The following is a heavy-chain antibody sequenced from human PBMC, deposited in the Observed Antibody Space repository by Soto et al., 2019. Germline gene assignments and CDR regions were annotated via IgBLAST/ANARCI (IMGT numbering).Heavy chain of an antibody. CDR1: GFTVSSNY. Sequence: EVQLVESGGGLVQPGGSLRLSCAASGFTVSSNYMSWVRQAPGKGLEWVSVIFSGGSTYYADSVKGRFTISRDNSKTTLYLQMYRLRAEDTAVYSCASDMVRGMDVWGQGTTVTVCS. CDR3: ASDMVRGMDV. CDR2: IFSGGST. J-gene: IGHJ6*02. V-gene: IGHV3-66*01. D-gene: IGHD3-10*01.